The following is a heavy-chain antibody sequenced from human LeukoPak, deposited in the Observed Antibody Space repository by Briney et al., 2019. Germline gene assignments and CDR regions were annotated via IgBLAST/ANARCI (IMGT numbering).Heavy chain of an antibody. J-gene: IGHJ5*02. D-gene: IGHD3-10*01. V-gene: IGHV4-59*01. CDR3: ARSYGSGSYYRFDP. CDR1: GGSISSYY. Sequence: SETLSLTCTVSGGSISSYYWNRIRQPPGKGLEWVGYIYYSGSTNYNPSLKSRVTISVDTSKNQFSLKLSSVTAADTAVYYCARSYGSGSYYRFDPWGQGILVTVSS. CDR2: IYYSGST.